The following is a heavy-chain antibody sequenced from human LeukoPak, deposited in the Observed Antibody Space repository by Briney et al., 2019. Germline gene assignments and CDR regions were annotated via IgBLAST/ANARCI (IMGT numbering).Heavy chain of an antibody. Sequence: PSETLSLTCTVSGGSISSYYWSWIRQPPGKGLEWIGYSGSTNYNPSLKSRVTISVDTSKNQFSLKPSSATAADTAVYCCARDSGYSGYDYDYWGQGTLVTVSS. V-gene: IGHV4-59*01. CDR2: SGST. CDR3: ARDSGYSGYDYDY. J-gene: IGHJ4*02. D-gene: IGHD5-12*01. CDR1: GGSISSYY.